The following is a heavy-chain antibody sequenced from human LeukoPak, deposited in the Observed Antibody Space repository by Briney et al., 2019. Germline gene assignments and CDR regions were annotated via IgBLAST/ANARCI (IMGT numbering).Heavy chain of an antibody. CDR2: MKYDGSEK. Sequence: GGSLRLSCAASGFTFSSYGMSWVRQAPGKGLEWGANMKYDGSEKYYVDSVKGRFTISRDDAKNSLYLQMNSLRAEDTAVYYCARDIEAAGLFLDYWGQGTLVTVSS. CDR3: ARDIEAAGLFLDY. D-gene: IGHD6-13*01. J-gene: IGHJ4*02. V-gene: IGHV3-7*01. CDR1: GFTFSSYG.